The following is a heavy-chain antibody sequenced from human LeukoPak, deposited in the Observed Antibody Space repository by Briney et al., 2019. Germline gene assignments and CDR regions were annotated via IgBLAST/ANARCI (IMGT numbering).Heavy chain of an antibody. CDR3: ARAISSSSYYFDY. CDR1: GYTFTDYY. D-gene: IGHD6-13*01. CDR2: INPNSGGT. Sequence: ASVKVSCKASGYTFTDYYMHWVRQAPGQGLEWMGRINPNSGGTNYAQKFQGRVTMTRDTSISTAYMELSRLRSDDTAVYYCARAISSSSYYFDYWGQGTLVTDSS. V-gene: IGHV1-2*06. J-gene: IGHJ4*02.